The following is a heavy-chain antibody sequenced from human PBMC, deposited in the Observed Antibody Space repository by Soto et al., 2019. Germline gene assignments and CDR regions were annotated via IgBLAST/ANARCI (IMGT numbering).Heavy chain of an antibody. CDR3: SKGLWAVGHCSGGSCYDGIDV. V-gene: IGHV1-2*02. CDR2: INPTRGAT. Sequence: ASVKVSCKASGYPFIGFHLHGVRPPPGQGRAGVGWINPTRGATYYAQKFQGRATMTRDTSINTVYMDLSRLTPDDTAVYYCSKGLWAVGHCSGGSCYDGIDVWGQGTTVTVSS. CDR1: GYPFIGFH. J-gene: IGHJ6*02. D-gene: IGHD2-15*01.